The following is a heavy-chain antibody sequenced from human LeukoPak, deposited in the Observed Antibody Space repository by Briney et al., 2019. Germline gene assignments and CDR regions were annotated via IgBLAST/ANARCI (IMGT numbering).Heavy chain of an antibody. CDR3: ANTARAGIVVVITYFDY. V-gene: IGHV3-23*01. J-gene: IGHJ4*02. CDR2: ISGSGGST. CDR1: GFTFSSYA. D-gene: IGHD3-22*01. Sequence: GGSLRLSCAASGFTFSSYAMSWVRQAPGKGLEWVSAISGSGGSTYYADSVKGRFTISRDNSKNTLYLQMNSLRAEDTAVYYCANTARAGIVVVITYFDYWGQGTLVTVSS.